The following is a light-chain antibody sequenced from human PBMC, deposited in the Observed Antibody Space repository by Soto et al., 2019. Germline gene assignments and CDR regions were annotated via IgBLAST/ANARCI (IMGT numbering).Light chain of an antibody. CDR2: EVT. J-gene: IGLJ1*01. Sequence: QSVLAQPASVSWSPGQSITISCTGTSSDVGGYNSVSWHQQHPGKAPKLVIYEVTNRPSGISNRFSGSKSGNTASLTISGLQAEDEADYYCSSYTSSSTRVFGTGTKVTVL. V-gene: IGLV2-14*01. CDR1: SSDVGGYNS. CDR3: SSYTSSSTRV.